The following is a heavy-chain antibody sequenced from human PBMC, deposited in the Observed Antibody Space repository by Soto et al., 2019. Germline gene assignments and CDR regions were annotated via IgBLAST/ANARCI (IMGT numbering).Heavy chain of an antibody. CDR3: SGCSGGACHQNYGMDV. D-gene: IGHD2-15*01. V-gene: IGHV3-21*01. Sequence: EVHLVESGGGLVKPGGSLRLSCAVSGFTFSSCTMNWVRQAPGKGLEWVSSISPSTSHIYYADSVKGRFTISRDNAKNSLLLQTNSLRAEDTAVYYCSGCSGGACHQNYGMDVWGQGTTVTVSS. CDR2: ISPSTSHI. J-gene: IGHJ6*02. CDR1: GFTFSSCT.